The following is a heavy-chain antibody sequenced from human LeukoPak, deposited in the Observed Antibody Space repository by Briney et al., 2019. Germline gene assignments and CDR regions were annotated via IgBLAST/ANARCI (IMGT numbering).Heavy chain of an antibody. CDR1: GGSISSYY. CDR3: ARRSSGWYRPYYFDY. CDR2: INHSGST. Sequence: PSETLSLACTVSGGSISSYYWSWIRQPAGKGLEWIGEINHSGSTNYNPSLKSRVTISVDTSKNQFSLKLSSVTAADTAVYYCARRSSGWYRPYYFDYWGQGTLVTVSS. D-gene: IGHD6-19*01. J-gene: IGHJ4*02. V-gene: IGHV4-34*01.